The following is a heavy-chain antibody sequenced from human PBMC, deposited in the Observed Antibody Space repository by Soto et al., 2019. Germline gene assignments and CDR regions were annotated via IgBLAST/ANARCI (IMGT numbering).Heavy chain of an antibody. CDR1: GYSFISHD. V-gene: IGHV1-8*01. CDR2: MNPNSGAT. D-gene: IGHD3-10*01. Sequence: ASVKVSCKASGYSFISHDINWVRQATGQGPEWMGWMNPNSGATGYVQKFQGRVTMTRDTSTNTAYMEMSSLRPEDTAVYYCARGPFGTGSYKHYWGQGTLVTVSS. J-gene: IGHJ4*02. CDR3: ARGPFGTGSYKHY.